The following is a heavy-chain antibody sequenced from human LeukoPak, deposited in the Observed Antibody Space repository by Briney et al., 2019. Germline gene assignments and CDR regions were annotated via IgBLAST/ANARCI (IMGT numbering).Heavy chain of an antibody. CDR1: GLTVNNYA. D-gene: IGHD2-2*02. V-gene: IGHV3-23*01. CDR3: ARGRYCSRTSWYIDY. J-gene: IGHJ4*02. CDR2: ISGSGDST. Sequence: PGGCETPSCAASGLTVNNYAMSWVRQAPGRGLEWVSGISGSGDSTYYADSVKGRFTISRANSKNTLYLKMNSLRAEDTAVYYCARGRYCSRTSWYIDYWGQGTVVTVSS.